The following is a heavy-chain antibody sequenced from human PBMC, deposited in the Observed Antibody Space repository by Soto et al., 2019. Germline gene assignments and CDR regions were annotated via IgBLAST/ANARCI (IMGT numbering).Heavy chain of an antibody. J-gene: IGHJ3*02. Sequence: QVQLQQWGAGLLKPSETLSLTCAVYGGSFSYYYWTWIRQTPGKGLEWIGEISHSGSTNYKPSLKSRVIISADPSKNQFSMNLTSVTAADSGVYYCARGECSSNYCFTRWALDIWGQGTVVTVSS. D-gene: IGHD2-2*01. V-gene: IGHV4-34*01. CDR2: ISHSGST. CDR3: ARGECSSNYCFTRWALDI. CDR1: GGSFSYYY.